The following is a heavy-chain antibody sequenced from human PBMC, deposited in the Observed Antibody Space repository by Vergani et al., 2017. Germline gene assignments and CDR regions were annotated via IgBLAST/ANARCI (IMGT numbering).Heavy chain of an antibody. CDR2: ISYDGSNK. V-gene: IGHV3-30*18. J-gene: IGHJ5*02. CDR1: GFTFSSYG. CDR3: AKDPFTGYDHNWFDP. Sequence: QVQLVESGGGVVQPGRSLRLSCAASGFTFSSYGMHWVRQAPVKGLEWVAVISYDGSNKYYADSVKGRFTISRDNSKNTLYLQMNSLRAEDTAVYYCAKDPFTGYDHNWFDPWGQGTLVTVSS. D-gene: IGHD5-12*01.